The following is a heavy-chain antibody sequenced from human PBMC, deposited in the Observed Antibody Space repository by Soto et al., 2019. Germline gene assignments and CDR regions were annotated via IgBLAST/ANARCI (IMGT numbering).Heavy chain of an antibody. D-gene: IGHD3-9*01. CDR3: EQTDNWTNSRDLRY. Sequence: QVTLQESGPGLVKPPATLSLTCAVSGVSGGSFNNNYWWTWVRQAPGKGLEWIGHIYTGGRIHYNSSVKSPVTLATDLSKNQFSLRIKSVADADAAVYYCEQTDNWTNSRDLRYWGPGTLVTVSS. CDR2: IYTGGRI. CDR1: GGSFNNNYW. V-gene: IGHV4-4*03. J-gene: IGHJ4*02.